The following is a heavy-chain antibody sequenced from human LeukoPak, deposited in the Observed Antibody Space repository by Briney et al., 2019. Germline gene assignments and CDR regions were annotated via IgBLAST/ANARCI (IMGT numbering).Heavy chain of an antibody. CDR3: ASSIMITFGGVDY. CDR2: ISSSSSYI. CDR1: GFTFSSYS. Sequence: PGGSLRLSCAASGFTFSSYSMNWVRQAPGKGLEWVSSISSSSSYIYYADSVKGRFTISRDNAKNSLYLQMNSLRAEDTAVYYCASSIMITFGGVDYWGQGTLVTVSS. V-gene: IGHV3-21*01. J-gene: IGHJ4*02. D-gene: IGHD3-16*01.